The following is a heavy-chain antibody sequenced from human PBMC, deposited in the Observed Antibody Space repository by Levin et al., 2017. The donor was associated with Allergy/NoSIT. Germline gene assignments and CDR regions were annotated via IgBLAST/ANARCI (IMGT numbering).Heavy chain of an antibody. V-gene: IGHV3-43*01. D-gene: IGHD2-2*03. Sequence: LSLTCAASGFTFDDYTMHWVRQAPGKGLEWVSLISWDGGSTYYADSVKGRFTISRDNSKNSLYLQMNSLRTEDTALYYCAKDIGYCSSTSCYLDYWGQGTLVTVSS. J-gene: IGHJ4*02. CDR3: AKDIGYCSSTSCYLDY. CDR1: GFTFDDYT. CDR2: ISWDGGST.